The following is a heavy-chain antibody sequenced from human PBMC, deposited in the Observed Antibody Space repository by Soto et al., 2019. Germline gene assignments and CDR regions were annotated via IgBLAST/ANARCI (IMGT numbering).Heavy chain of an antibody. CDR3: VADQRLPSRYFDWPPDAFDI. J-gene: IGHJ3*02. Sequence: GGSLRLSCAASGFTFRNYWMSWVRQAAGRGLEWVANTNRDGSQAYYVDSVKGRFTISRDNAKNSIYLQMDSLRADDTAVYYCVADQRLPSRYFDWPPDAFDIWGQGTMVTVS. CDR1: GFTFRNYW. D-gene: IGHD3-9*01. CDR2: TNRDGSQA. V-gene: IGHV3-7*01.